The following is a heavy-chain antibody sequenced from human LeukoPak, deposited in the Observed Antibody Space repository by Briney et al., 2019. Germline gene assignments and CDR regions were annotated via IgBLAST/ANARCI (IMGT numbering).Heavy chain of an antibody. CDR3: AKVGPYSNAFYYYYGMDV. CDR2: ISGSGGST. CDR1: GFTFSSYA. Sequence: PGGSLRLSCAASGFTFSSYAMSWVRQAPGKGLEWVSAISGSGGSTYYADSVKGRFTISRDNSKNTLYLQMNSLRAEDTAVYYCAKVGPYSNAFYYYYGMDVRGQGTTVTVSS. D-gene: IGHD4-11*01. J-gene: IGHJ6*02. V-gene: IGHV3-23*01.